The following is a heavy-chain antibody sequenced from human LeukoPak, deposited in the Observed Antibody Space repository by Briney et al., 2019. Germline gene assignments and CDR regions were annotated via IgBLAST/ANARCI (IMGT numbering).Heavy chain of an antibody. V-gene: IGHV3-23*01. Sequence: PGGSLRLSCAASGFTFSSYGMSWVRQAPGKGLEWVSAISGSGGSTYYADSVKGRFTISRDNAKNSLYLQMNSLRAEDTAVYYCARDFSGEGYYYYYMDVWGKGTTVTISS. CDR1: GFTFSSYG. J-gene: IGHJ6*03. CDR3: ARDFSGEGYYYYYMDV. D-gene: IGHD3-10*01. CDR2: ISGSGGST.